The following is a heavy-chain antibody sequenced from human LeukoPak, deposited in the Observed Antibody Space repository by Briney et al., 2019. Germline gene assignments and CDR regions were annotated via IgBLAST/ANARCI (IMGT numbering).Heavy chain of an antibody. CDR1: GFTFSNHG. Sequence: PGGSPRLPCAASGFTFSNHGMHWVRQAPGKGLERVGVISDDGSSKDYADSVKGRFTISRDNSKQILYLQMNSLRDEDTAVYYCAKRPSDYADYVTFFDYWGQGTLVTVSS. CDR3: AKRPSDYADYVTFFDY. J-gene: IGHJ4*02. CDR2: ISDDGSSK. V-gene: IGHV3-30*18. D-gene: IGHD4-17*01.